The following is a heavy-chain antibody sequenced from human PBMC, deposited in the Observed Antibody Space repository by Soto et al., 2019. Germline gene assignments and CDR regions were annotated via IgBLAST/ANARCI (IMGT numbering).Heavy chain of an antibody. Sequence: EVQLAESGGGMVQPGGSLRLSCVASGFTFSSYDMHWGRQAPGKGLDYVSSISSNGGTTYYGNSVKGRFTISRDNSKNTLYLQIGSLRAEDMDVKYCVRRVAGNYDYWGQGTLVTVSS. J-gene: IGHJ4*02. CDR3: VRRVAGNYDY. CDR2: ISSNGGTT. V-gene: IGHV3-64*01. CDR1: GFTFSSYD. D-gene: IGHD1-7*01.